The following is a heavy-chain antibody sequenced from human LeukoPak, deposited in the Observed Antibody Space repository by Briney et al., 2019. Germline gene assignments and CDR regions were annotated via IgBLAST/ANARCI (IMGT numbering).Heavy chain of an antibody. J-gene: IGHJ4*02. CDR1: GGSVRSDGCY. CDR2: IYYSGST. CDR3: AGQNDYGGTW. Sequence: SETLSLTCTVSGGSVRSDGCYWSWIRQPPGKGLEWIGYIYYSGSTNYNPSLKSRVTISVDTSKTQFSLKLSAVAAADRAVYYCAGQNDYGGTWWGQGTLVTVSS. V-gene: IGHV4-61*08. D-gene: IGHD4-23*01.